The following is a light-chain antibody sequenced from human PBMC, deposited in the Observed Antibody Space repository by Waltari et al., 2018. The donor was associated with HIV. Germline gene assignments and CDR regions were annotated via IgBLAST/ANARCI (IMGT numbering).Light chain of an antibody. CDR1: SSDVGGYNS. V-gene: IGLV2-14*01. J-gene: IGLJ1*01. Sequence: QSALTQPASVSGSPGLSITISCTGPSSDVGGYNSVSWDQQHPGKAPKLMIYGVRNRPSGVSNRFSGSKSGNTASLTISGLQAEDEADYYCSSYASSSTPYVFGTGTKVTVL. CDR2: GVR. CDR3: SSYASSSTPYV.